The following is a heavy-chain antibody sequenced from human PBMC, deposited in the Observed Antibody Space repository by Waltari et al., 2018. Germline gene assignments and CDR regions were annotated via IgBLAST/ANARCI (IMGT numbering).Heavy chain of an antibody. Sequence: QVQLVQSGAEVKKPGSSVKVSCKASGGTFSSYAISWVRQAPGQGLGWMGGIIPIFGTANYAQKFQGIVTITADKSTSTAYMELSSLRSEDTAVYYCARTPLYCSSTSCYPRYYFDYWGQGTLVTVSS. J-gene: IGHJ4*02. CDR1: GGTFSSYA. D-gene: IGHD2-2*01. CDR2: IIPIFGTA. CDR3: ARTPLYCSSTSCYPRYYFDY. V-gene: IGHV1-69*14.